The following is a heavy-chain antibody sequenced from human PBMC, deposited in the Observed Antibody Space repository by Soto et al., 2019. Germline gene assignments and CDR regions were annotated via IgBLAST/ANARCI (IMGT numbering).Heavy chain of an antibody. D-gene: IGHD3-9*01. CDR3: ASATYYDMGAFDY. J-gene: IGHJ4*02. CDR1: GFTVSSNY. V-gene: IGHV3-66*01. Sequence: EVQLVESGGGLVQPGGSLRLSCAASGFTVSSNYMSWVRQAPGKGLEWGSVIYSGGSTYYADSVKGRFTITRDNSRNTLYLQMNSLRAEDTAVYYCASATYYDMGAFDYWGQGTLVTVSS. CDR2: IYSGGST.